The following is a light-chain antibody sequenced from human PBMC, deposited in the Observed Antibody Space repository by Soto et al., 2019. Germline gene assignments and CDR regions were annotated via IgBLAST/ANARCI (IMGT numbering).Light chain of an antibody. Sequence: YTLSEPSSVSVYPGQTITISCTATSSHVGGFNYVSWVQQHPGKAPKLMIYEVSNLPSGVSNRSSGSKSGNTASLTISGLQAEDEADYYCSSYTSISTYVFGPGTKVTVL. CDR1: SSHVGGFNY. V-gene: IGLV2-14*01. J-gene: IGLJ1*01. CDR3: SSYTSISTYV. CDR2: EVS.